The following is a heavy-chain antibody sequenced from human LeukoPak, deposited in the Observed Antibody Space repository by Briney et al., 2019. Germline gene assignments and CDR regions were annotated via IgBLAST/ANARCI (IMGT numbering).Heavy chain of an antibody. CDR1: GFTFGSYA. D-gene: IGHD3-22*01. Sequence: PGGSLRLSCAASGFTFGSYAMSWVRQAPGKGLEWVSAISGSGGSTYYADSVKGRFTISRDNSKNTLYLQMNSLRAEDTAVYYCAKAPFYYDSSGLYFDYWGQGTLVTVSS. CDR2: ISGSGGST. V-gene: IGHV3-23*01. CDR3: AKAPFYYDSSGLYFDY. J-gene: IGHJ4*02.